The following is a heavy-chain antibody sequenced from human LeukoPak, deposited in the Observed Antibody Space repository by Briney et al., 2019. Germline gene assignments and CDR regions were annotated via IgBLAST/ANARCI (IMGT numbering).Heavy chain of an antibody. V-gene: IGHV3-48*03. CDR2: ISSSGSTI. D-gene: IGHD6-19*01. J-gene: IGHJ6*02. CDR3: AREKGSSGWYGYYYYGMDV. CDR1: GFTFSSYE. Sequence: GGSLRLSCAASGFTFSSYEMNWVRQAPGKGLEWVSYISSSGSTIYYADSVKGRFTISRDNAKSSLYLQMNSLRAEDTAVYYCAREKGSSGWYGYYYYGMDVWGQGTTVTVSS.